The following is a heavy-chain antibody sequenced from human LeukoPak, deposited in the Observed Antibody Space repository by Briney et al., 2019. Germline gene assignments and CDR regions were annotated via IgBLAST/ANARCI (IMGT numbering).Heavy chain of an antibody. CDR1: GFTFSSYW. J-gene: IGHJ3*02. CDR3: ARVDLVVAATYHAFDI. V-gene: IGHV3-74*01. CDR2: INSDGSST. Sequence: PGGSLRLSCAASGFTFSSYWMHWVRQAPGKGLGWVSRINSDGSSTTYADSVKGRFTISRDNAKNTLYLQMNSLRAEDTAVYYCARVDLVVAATYHAFDIWGQGTMVTVSS. D-gene: IGHD2-15*01.